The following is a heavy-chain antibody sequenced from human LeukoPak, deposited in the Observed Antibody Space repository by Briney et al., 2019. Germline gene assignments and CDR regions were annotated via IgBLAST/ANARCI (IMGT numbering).Heavy chain of an antibody. CDR2: IYHSGST. V-gene: IGHV4-38-2*02. CDR3: ARGGTWNYYDSSYSYYYYMDV. CDR1: GYSISSGYY. J-gene: IGHJ6*03. D-gene: IGHD3-22*01. Sequence: PSETLSLTCTVSGYSISSGYYWGWIRQPPGKGLEWIGSIYHSGSTYYNPSLKSRVTISVDTSKNQFSLKLSSVTAADTAVYYCARGGTWNYYDSSYSYYYYMDVWGKGTTVTVSS.